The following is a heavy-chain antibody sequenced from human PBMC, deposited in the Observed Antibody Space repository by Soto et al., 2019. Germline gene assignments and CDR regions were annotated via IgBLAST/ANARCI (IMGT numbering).Heavy chain of an antibody. J-gene: IGHJ6*02. CDR1: GYSISLGYY. D-gene: IGHD6-13*01. CDR3: ASQRWAAAGPLGGYYGLDV. CDR2: IYHSGNT. Sequence: SETLSLTCAVSGYSISLGYYWGWIRQPPGKGLEWIGSIYHSGNTYYNPSLKSRVTISVDKSKNQFSLKLTSVTAADTAVYYCASQRWAAAGPLGGYYGLDVWGQGTTVTVSS. V-gene: IGHV4-38-2*01.